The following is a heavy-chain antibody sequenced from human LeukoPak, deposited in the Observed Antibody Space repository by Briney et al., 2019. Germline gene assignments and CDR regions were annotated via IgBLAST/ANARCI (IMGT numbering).Heavy chain of an antibody. Sequence: GGSLRLSCAASGFTFSSYWMSWVRRAPGKGLEWVANIKQDGSEKYYVDSVKGRFTISRDNAKNSLYLQMNSLRAEDTAVYYCARSIVVVVAATRYFDYWAREPWSPSPQ. CDR1: GFTFSSYW. J-gene: IGHJ4*02. CDR3: ARSIVVVVAATRYFDY. D-gene: IGHD2-15*01. V-gene: IGHV3-7*01. CDR2: IKQDGSEK.